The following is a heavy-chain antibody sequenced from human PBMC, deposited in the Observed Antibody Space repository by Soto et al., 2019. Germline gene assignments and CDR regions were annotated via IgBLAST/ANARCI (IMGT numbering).Heavy chain of an antibody. Sequence: PGGSLRLSCVASGFTFRNFGMAWVRQAPGEGLEWVSTVSGGGENTHYSDSVNGRFAISRDNSQNTVYLHMTSLRVDDTATYFCAKAVGYGGSLYDFWGQGVQVTVSS. V-gene: IGHV3-23*01. CDR1: GFTFRNFG. J-gene: IGHJ4*02. CDR3: AKAVGYGGSLYDF. D-gene: IGHD5-12*01. CDR2: VSGGGENT.